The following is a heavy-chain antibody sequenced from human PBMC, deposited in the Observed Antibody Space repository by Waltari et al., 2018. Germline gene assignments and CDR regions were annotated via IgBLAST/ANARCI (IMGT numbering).Heavy chain of an antibody. V-gene: IGHV1-24*01. D-gene: IGHD2-15*01. CDR2: VDPEDGET. Sequence: QVQLVQSGAEVKKPGASVKVSCKVSGYTLTELSMHWVRQAPGKGLEWMGGVDPEDGETIYAQKFQGRVTMTEETSTDTAYMELSSLRSEDTAVYYCATEIHFSVVVVAATGGFDYWGQGTLVTVSS. CDR1: GYTLTELS. CDR3: ATEIHFSVVVVAATGGFDY. J-gene: IGHJ4*02.